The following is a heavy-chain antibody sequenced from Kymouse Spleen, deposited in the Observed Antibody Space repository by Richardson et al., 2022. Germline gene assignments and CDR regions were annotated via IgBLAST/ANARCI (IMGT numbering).Heavy chain of an antibody. CDR2: INHSGST. Sequence: QVQLQQWGAGLLKPSETLSLTCAVYGGSFSGYYWSWIRQPPGKGLEWIGEINHSGSTNYNPSLKSRVTISVDTSKNQFSLKLSSVTAADTAVYYCASAVAGRNWFDPWGQGTLVTVSS. CDR3: ASAVAGRNWFDP. D-gene: IGHD6-19*01. CDR1: GGSFSGYY. J-gene: IGHJ5*02. V-gene: IGHV4-34*01.